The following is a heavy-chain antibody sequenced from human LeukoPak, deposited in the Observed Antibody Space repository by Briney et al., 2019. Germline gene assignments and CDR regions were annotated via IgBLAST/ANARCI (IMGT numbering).Heavy chain of an antibody. CDR3: AGCKDYYVSGSYYKTFDY. D-gene: IGHD3-10*01. V-gene: IGHV4-39*07. Sequence: GSLRLSCAASGFTFSSYWMSWVRQAPGKGLEWIGSIPYSGSTYYNPSLKSRVTISVDTSKNQYSLKLSSVTAADTAVYYCAGCKDYYVSGSYYKTFDYWGQGTLVTVSS. CDR2: IPYSGST. J-gene: IGHJ4*02. CDR1: GFTFSSYW.